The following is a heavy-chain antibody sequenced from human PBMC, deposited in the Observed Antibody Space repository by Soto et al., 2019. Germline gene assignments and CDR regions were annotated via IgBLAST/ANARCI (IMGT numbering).Heavy chain of an antibody. Sequence: GGSLRLSCAASGFTFDDYTMHWVRQRPGKGLEWVSLVSWDSSNRIYADSVKGRFTISRDNINNSLFLQMNSLTVGDTAMYFCARGVNYDSWGRGTLVTVSS. CDR2: VSWDSSNR. CDR1: GFTFDDYT. D-gene: IGHD2-8*01. J-gene: IGHJ4*02. CDR3: ARGVNYDS. V-gene: IGHV3-43*01.